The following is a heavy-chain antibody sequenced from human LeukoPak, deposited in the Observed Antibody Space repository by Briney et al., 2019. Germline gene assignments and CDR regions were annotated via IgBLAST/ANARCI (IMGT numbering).Heavy chain of an antibody. J-gene: IGHJ4*02. CDR2: ISSSSSTI. Sequence: PGGSLRLSCAASGFTFSSYSMNWVRQAPGKGLAWVSYISSSSSTIYYADSVKGRFTISRDNSKNTLYLQMNSLRAEDTAVYYCAKVIRTSQYYFDYWGQGTLVTVSS. V-gene: IGHV3-48*01. CDR3: AKVIRTSQYYFDY. D-gene: IGHD3-10*01. CDR1: GFTFSSYS.